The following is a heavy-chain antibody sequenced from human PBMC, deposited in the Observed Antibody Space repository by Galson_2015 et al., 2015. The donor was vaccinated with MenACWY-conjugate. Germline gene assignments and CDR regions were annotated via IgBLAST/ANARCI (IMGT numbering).Heavy chain of an antibody. CDR1: GFIFNTYW. V-gene: IGHV3-74*01. CDR2: INPGGSSK. CDR3: AKKRGAAFEYDY. D-gene: IGHD1-26*01. J-gene: IGHJ4*02. Sequence: SLRLSCAASGFIFNTYWMHWVRQAPGKGLEWVSRINPGGSSKTYADSVKDRFTISRDNAKNTMYLQMDSLRPEDTAVFYCAKKRGAAFEYDYWGQGTLVSVSA.